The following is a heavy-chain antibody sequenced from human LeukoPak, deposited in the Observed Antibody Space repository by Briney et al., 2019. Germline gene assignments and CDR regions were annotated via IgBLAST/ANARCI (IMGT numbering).Heavy chain of an antibody. CDR2: INHSGST. J-gene: IGHJ6*02. CDR1: GVSFSGYY. CDR3: ARGPGNDLPDGMDV. V-gene: IGHV4-34*01. Sequence: SETLSLTCAVYGVSFSGYYWSWIRQPPGKGLEWIGEINHSGSTNYNPSLKSRVTISVDTSKNQFSLKLSSVTAADTAVYYCARGPGNDLPDGMDVWGQGTTVTVSS. D-gene: IGHD1-1*01.